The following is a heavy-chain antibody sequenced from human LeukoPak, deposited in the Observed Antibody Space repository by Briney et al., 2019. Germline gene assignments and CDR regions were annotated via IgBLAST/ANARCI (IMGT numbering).Heavy chain of an antibody. Sequence: PSETLSLTCAVYGGSFSGYYWSWIRQPPGKGLEWIGEINHSGSTNYNPSLKSRVTISVDTSKNQFSLKLSSVTAADTAVYYCARGRHYYDSSGYYLYYYGMDVWGQGTTVTVSS. CDR2: INHSGST. J-gene: IGHJ6*02. D-gene: IGHD3-22*01. CDR3: ARGRHYYDSSGYYLYYYGMDV. V-gene: IGHV4-34*01. CDR1: GGSFSGYY.